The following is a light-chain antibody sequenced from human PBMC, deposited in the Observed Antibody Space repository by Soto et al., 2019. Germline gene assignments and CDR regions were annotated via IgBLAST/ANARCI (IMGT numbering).Light chain of an antibody. CDR3: SSYTSSSTWV. V-gene: IGLV2-14*01. J-gene: IGLJ3*02. CDR2: EVS. CDR1: SSDVGGYNY. Sequence: QSALTQPASVSGSPGQSITISCTGTSSDVGGYNYVSWYQRHPGKAPKLMIHEVSDRPSGVSNRFSGSKSGNTASLTISGLQAEDEADYYCSSYTSSSTWVFGGGTKVTVL.